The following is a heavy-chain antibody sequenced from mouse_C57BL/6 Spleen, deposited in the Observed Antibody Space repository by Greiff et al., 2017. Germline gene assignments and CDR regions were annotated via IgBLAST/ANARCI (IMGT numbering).Heavy chain of an antibody. CDR3: ARDYDYDGTAMDY. Sequence: EVNVVESGGGLVKPGGSLKLSCAASGFTFSDYGMHWVRQAPEKGLEWVAYISSGSSTIYYADTVKGRFTISRDNAKNTLFLQMTSLRSEDTAMYYCARDYDYDGTAMDYWGQGTSVTVSS. CDR2: ISSGSSTI. CDR1: GFTFSDYG. D-gene: IGHD2-4*01. V-gene: IGHV5-17*01. J-gene: IGHJ4*01.